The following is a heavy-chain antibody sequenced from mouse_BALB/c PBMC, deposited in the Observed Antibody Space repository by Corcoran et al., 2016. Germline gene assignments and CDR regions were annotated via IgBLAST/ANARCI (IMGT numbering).Heavy chain of an antibody. D-gene: IGHD2-1*01. Sequence: EVQLQQSGAELVRPGALVKLSCKASGFNIEDYFIHWVKQRPEQGLEWIGWIDPENNNTIYDPKFQGKASITADTSSNTAYLQLSSLTFEDTAVYYWARGNYDGSAAWFAYWGQGTLVTVSA. J-gene: IGHJ3*01. V-gene: IGHV14-1*02. CDR3: ARGNYDGSAAWFAY. CDR2: IDPENNNT. CDR1: GFNIEDYF.